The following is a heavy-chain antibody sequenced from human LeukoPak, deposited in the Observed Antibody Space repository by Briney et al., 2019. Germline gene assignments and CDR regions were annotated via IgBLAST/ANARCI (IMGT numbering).Heavy chain of an antibody. Sequence: ASVKVSCKASGYTFTSYAMHWVRQAPGQRLEWMGGINAGNGNTKYSQKFQGRVTITRDTSASTAYMELSSLRSEDTAVYYCARVPNTAMVPMTYYYYGMDVWGQGTTVTVSS. D-gene: IGHD5-18*01. CDR2: INAGNGNT. CDR1: GYTFTSYA. J-gene: IGHJ6*02. V-gene: IGHV1-3*01. CDR3: ARVPNTAMVPMTYYYYGMDV.